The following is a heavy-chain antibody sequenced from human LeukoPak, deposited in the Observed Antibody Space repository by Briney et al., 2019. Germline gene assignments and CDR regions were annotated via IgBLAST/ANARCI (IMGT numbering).Heavy chain of an antibody. CDR3: ARPREYSGYVLDY. D-gene: IGHD5-12*01. Sequence: GGSLRLSCAASGYTFSSYAMHWVRQAPGKGLEYVSAISSNGGFTYYADSVKGRFTISRDNSKNTLYLQMGSLRAEDTAVYYCARPREYSGYVLDYWGQGTLVTVSS. CDR2: ISSNGGFT. CDR1: GYTFSSYA. V-gene: IGHV3-64*02. J-gene: IGHJ4*02.